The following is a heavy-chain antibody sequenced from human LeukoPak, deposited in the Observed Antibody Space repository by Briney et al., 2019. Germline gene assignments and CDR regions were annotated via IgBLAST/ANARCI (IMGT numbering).Heavy chain of an antibody. CDR1: GFTFSSYA. J-gene: IGHJ4*02. CDR3: ASSVDTALVWFFEF. Sequence: PGGSLRLSCAASGFTFSSYAMNWVRQSPGKGLERVSTISGSGGSTNYADSVKGRFTVSRDNAKNSLYLQMNRLRAEDTAVYYCASSVDTALVWFFEFWGQGTLVIVSS. V-gene: IGHV3-23*01. CDR2: ISGSGGST. D-gene: IGHD5-18*01.